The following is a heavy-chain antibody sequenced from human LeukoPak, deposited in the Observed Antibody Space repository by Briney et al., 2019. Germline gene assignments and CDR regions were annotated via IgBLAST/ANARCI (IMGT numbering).Heavy chain of an antibody. CDR1: GDSISSSRSY. D-gene: IGHD2-2*01. CDR3: ARGIARIVVVPAANSVDY. Sequence: SETLSLTCTVSGDSISSSRSYWGWIRQPPGEGLEWIGSIYYSGSTYYNTSLKSRVTISVDTSKNQFSLQLNSVTPEDTAVYYCARGIARIVVVPAANSVDYWGQGTLVTVSS. J-gene: IGHJ4*02. CDR2: IYYSGST. V-gene: IGHV4-39*01.